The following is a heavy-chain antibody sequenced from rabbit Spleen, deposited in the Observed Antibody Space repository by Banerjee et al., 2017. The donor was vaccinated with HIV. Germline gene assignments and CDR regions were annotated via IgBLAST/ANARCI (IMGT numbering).Heavy chain of an antibody. V-gene: IGHV1S47*01. D-gene: IGHD4-1*01. J-gene: IGHJ6*01. CDR3: VREVAARFGL. CDR1: GFDFSSYG. Sequence: QEQLKETGGGLVQPGGSLTLSCKASGFDFSSYGVSWVRQAPGKGLEWIGYIDPIFHITTYANWVNGRFTISSHNAQNTVSLQMNRLTAADTATYFCVREVAARFGLWGPGTLVTVS. CDR2: IDPIFHIT.